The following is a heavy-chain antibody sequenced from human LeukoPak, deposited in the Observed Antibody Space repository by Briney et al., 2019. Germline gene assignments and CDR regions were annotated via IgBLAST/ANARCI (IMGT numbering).Heavy chain of an antibody. CDR3: ARGWYYDSSGYYYGFDY. D-gene: IGHD3-22*01. CDR2: INHSGST. V-gene: IGHV4-34*01. J-gene: IGHJ4*02. Sequence: PSETLSLTCAVYGGSFSGYYWSWIRQPPGKGLEWIGEINHSGSTNYNPSLKSRVTISVDTSKNQFSLKLSSVTAADTAVYYCARGWYYDSSGYYYGFDYWGQGTLVTVSS. CDR1: GGSFSGYY.